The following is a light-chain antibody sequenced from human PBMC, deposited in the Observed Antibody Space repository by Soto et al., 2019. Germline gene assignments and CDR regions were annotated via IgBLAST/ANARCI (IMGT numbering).Light chain of an antibody. CDR3: CSYAGSSLVV. CDR2: DVS. Sequence: QLVLTQPRSVSGSPGQSVTISCTGTRSDVGGYNYVSWYQQHPGKAPKLMIYDVSKRPSGVPDRFSGSKSDNTASLTISGLQAEDEADYYCCSYAGSSLVVFGGGTKLTVL. V-gene: IGLV2-11*01. CDR1: RSDVGGYNY. J-gene: IGLJ3*02.